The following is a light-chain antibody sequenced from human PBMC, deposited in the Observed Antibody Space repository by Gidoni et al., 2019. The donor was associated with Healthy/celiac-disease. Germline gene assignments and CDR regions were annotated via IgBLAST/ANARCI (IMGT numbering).Light chain of an antibody. CDR3: QQYGSSPPYT. CDR2: GAS. Sequence: EIVLPQSPGTLSLSPGERSTLSCRASQNVSSSYLAWYQQKPGQAPRLLIYGASSRATGIPDRFSGSGSGTDFTRTISRLEPEDFAVYYCQQYGSSPPYTFGQGTKLEIK. V-gene: IGKV3-20*01. J-gene: IGKJ2*01. CDR1: QNVSSSY.